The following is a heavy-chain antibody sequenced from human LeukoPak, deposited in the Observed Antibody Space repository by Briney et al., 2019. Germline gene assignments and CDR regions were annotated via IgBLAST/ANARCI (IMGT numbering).Heavy chain of an antibody. CDR2: ITGSGDGT. Sequence: QPGGSLRLSCAASGFTFNNYAMMWVRQAPGKGLEWVSSITGSGDGTFYADSVRGRFSISRDNSKNTLYLQMYSLRAEDTAVYYCAKGAASGLVDWFDPWGQGTLVTVSS. CDR3: AKGAASGLVDWFDP. CDR1: GFTFNNYA. V-gene: IGHV3-23*01. D-gene: IGHD6-13*01. J-gene: IGHJ5*02.